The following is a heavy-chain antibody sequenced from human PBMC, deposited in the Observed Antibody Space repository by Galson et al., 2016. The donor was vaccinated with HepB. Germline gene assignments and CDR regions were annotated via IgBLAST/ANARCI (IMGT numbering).Heavy chain of an antibody. CDR1: GFTFGDYY. CDR2: ITSSGSTI. Sequence: SLRLSCAASGFTFGDYYMSWIRQAPGKGLEWISYITSSGSTIYYADSVKGRFTISRDNAQNSLYRQMNNLRPEDTAVYYCARDYGPGGQIQKYDYWGQGTLVTVSS. J-gene: IGHJ4*02. V-gene: IGHV3-11*01. CDR3: ARDYGPGGQIQKYDY. D-gene: IGHD3-10*01.